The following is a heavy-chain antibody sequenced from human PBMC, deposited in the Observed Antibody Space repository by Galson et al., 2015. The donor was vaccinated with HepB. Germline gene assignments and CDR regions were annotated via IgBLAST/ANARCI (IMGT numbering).Heavy chain of an antibody. Sequence: SVKVSCKASGGTFSSYAISWVRQAPGQGLEWMGGIIPIFGTANYAQKFQGRVTITADESTSTAYMELSSLRSEDTAVYYCARAPVRGPLNFDYWGQGTLATVSS. D-gene: IGHD1-1*01. CDR2: IIPIFGTA. CDR3: ARAPVRGPLNFDY. CDR1: GGTFSSYA. V-gene: IGHV1-69*13. J-gene: IGHJ4*02.